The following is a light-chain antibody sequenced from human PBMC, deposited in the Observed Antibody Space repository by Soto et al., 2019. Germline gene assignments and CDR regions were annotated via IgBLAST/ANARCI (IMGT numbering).Light chain of an antibody. CDR2: DAS. J-gene: IGKJ1*01. Sequence: DIQITQSPSSLSASVGDRVTITCRASQNIGRWLAWYQQKPGKAPKLMIYDASTLISGVPSRFSGSGSGTEFTLTISSLQPDDFTTYYCQQYNLHSPATFGQGTMVEIK. CDR3: QQYNLHSPAT. V-gene: IGKV1-5*01. CDR1: QNIGRW.